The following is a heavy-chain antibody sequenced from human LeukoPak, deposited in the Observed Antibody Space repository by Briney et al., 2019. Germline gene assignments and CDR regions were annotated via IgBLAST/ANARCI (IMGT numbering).Heavy chain of an antibody. V-gene: IGHV1-69*04. J-gene: IGHJ6*02. CDR2: IIPILGIA. D-gene: IGHD4-11*01. CDR1: GGTFSIYA. Sequence: SVKLSCKASGGTFSIYAISWVRQGPGQGLEWMGRIIPILGIANNAQKFQGRVTITADKSPSTAYMELRSLRSEDTAVYYCARGVTVVDVWGQGTTVTASS. CDR3: ARGVTVVDV.